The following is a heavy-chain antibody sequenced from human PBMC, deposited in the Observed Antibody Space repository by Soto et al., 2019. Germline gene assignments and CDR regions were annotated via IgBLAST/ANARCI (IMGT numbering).Heavy chain of an antibody. D-gene: IGHD2-15*01. V-gene: IGHV3-21*05. CDR2: ISPGSGYP. Sequence: GGSLRLSCAASRVTSGFHAMNWVRQAPGKGLEWLSYISPGSGYPAYADSVKGRFTISRDNAKRSLYLQMMSLTAEDTAIYYCVRGGGGGLFDPWGQGTMVNVS. CDR3: VRGGGGGLFDP. CDR1: RVTSGFHA. J-gene: IGHJ5*02.